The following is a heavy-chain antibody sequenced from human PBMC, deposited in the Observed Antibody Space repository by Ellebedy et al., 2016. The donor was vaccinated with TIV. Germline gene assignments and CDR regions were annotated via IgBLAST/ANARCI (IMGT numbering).Heavy chain of an antibody. CDR3: ARNYDFWSGYYLDY. Sequence: MPSETLSLTCTVSGGSISSYYWSRIRQPPGKGLEWIGYIYYSGSTNYNPSLKSRVTISVDTSKNQFSLKLSSVTAADTAVYYCARNYDFWSGYYLDYWGQGTLVTVSS. D-gene: IGHD3-3*01. CDR1: GGSISSYY. CDR2: IYYSGST. J-gene: IGHJ4*02. V-gene: IGHV4-59*08.